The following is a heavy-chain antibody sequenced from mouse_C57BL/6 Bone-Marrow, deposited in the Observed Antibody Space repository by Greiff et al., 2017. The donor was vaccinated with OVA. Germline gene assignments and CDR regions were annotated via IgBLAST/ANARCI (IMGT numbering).Heavy chain of an antibody. CDR3: VYYGSLPWFAY. V-gene: IGHV1-66*01. D-gene: IGHD1-1*01. J-gene: IGHJ3*01. Sequence: QVQLQQSGPELVKPGASVKISCKASGYSFTSYYIHWVKQRPGQGLEWIGWIYPGSGNTKYNEKFKGKATLTADTSSSTAYMQLSSLTSEDSAVYYCVYYGSLPWFAYWGQGTLVTVSA. CDR1: GYSFTSYY. CDR2: IYPGSGNT.